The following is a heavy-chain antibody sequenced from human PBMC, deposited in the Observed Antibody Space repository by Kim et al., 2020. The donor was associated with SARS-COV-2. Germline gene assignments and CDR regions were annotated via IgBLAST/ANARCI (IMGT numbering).Heavy chain of an antibody. Sequence: ASVKVSCKASGYTFTSYGISWVRQAPGQGLEWMGWISAYNGNTNYAQKLQGRVTMTTDTSTSTAYMELRSLRSDDTAVYYCARALPFGAADPAFDYWGQGTLVTVSS. V-gene: IGHV1-18*04. CDR3: ARALPFGAADPAFDY. D-gene: IGHD6-13*01. CDR1: GYTFTSYG. J-gene: IGHJ4*02. CDR2: ISAYNGNT.